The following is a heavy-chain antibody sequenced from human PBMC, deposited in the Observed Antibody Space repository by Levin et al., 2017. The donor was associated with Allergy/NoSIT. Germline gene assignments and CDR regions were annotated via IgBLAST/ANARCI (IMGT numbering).Heavy chain of an antibody. J-gene: IGHJ4*02. D-gene: IGHD4-17*01. V-gene: IGHV3-20*04. CDR3: VRGLLDYGDNVALDH. CDR1: GFTFHDYG. Sequence: GGSLRLSCAASGFTFHDYGMSWVRQVPGKGLEWVSGISGRGESTYDADSARGRFTISRDNAKKFMYLQMDSLRAGDTALYYCVRGLLDYGDNVALDHWGQGTLVTVSS. CDR2: ISGRGEST.